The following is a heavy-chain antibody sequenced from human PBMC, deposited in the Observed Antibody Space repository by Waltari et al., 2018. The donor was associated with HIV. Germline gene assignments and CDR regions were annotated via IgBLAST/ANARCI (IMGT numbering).Heavy chain of an antibody. CDR3: ARGHYYDGSGAYYYYGMDV. V-gene: IGHV4-59*01. CDR2: IHYSGRS. J-gene: IGHJ6*02. Sequence: QVQLRESGPGLVKPSETLSLTCTVSGGSISVYYWSWIRQPPGKGLEWIGYIHYSGRSDYRPSRKGRVTISVDTSKNQFSLKLRSVNAADTAVYYCARGHYYDGSGAYYYYGMDVWGQGTTVTVS. D-gene: IGHD3-22*01. CDR1: GGSISVYY.